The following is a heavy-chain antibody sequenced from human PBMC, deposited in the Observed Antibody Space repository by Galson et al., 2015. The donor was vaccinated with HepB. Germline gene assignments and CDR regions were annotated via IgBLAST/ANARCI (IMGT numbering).Heavy chain of an antibody. CDR2: IYPGDSDT. J-gene: IGHJ4*02. CDR1: GYSFTSYW. V-gene: IGHV5-51*01. D-gene: IGHD3-10*01. Sequence: QSGAEVKKPGESLKISCKGSGYSFTSYWIGWVRQMPGKGLEWMGIIYPGDSDTRYSPSFQGQVTISADKSISTAYLQWSSLKASDTAMYYWARQRGVTELLLFGEPPYFDYWGQGTLVTVSS. CDR3: ARQRGVTELLLFGEPPYFDY.